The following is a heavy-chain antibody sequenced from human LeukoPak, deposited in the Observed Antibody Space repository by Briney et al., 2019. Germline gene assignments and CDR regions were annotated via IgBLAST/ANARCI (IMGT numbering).Heavy chain of an antibody. J-gene: IGHJ6*02. V-gene: IGHV1-8*01. CDR1: GYTFTSYD. CDR3: ARGGPVAGTGPYYYGMDV. D-gene: IGHD6-19*01. CDR2: MNPNSGNT. Sequence: ASVKVSCKASGYTFTSYDINWVRQATGQGLEWMGWMNPNSGNTGYAQKFQGRVTMTRNTSISTAYMELSSLRSEDTAVYYCARGGPVAGTGPYYYGMDVWGQGTTVTVSS.